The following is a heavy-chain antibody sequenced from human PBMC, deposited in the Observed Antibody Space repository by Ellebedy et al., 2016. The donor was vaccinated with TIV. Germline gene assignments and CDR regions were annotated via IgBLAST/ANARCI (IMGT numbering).Heavy chain of an antibody. V-gene: IGHV3-53*01. CDR2: IFTSDIP. CDR3: ARVYDSSDY. J-gene: IGHJ4*02. CDR1: GFAVNSYY. Sequence: PGGSLRLSCAASGFAVNSYYITWARQAQGKGLDWVSVIFTSDIPSYADSVRGRFTISRDNAKNSLYLQMNSLRAEDTAVYYCARVYDSSDYWGQGTLVTVSS. D-gene: IGHD3-22*01.